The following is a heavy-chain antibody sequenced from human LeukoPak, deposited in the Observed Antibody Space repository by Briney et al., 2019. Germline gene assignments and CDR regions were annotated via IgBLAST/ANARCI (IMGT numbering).Heavy chain of an antibody. J-gene: IGHJ4*02. Sequence: GGSLRLSCAASGFTFDDYAMHWVRQAPGKGLEWVSGISWNSGSIGSADSVKGRFTISRDNAKNSLYLQMNSLRAEDTALYYCAKDHNRKLGYYGPFDYWGQGTLVTVSS. D-gene: IGHD3-3*01. CDR1: GFTFDDYA. CDR2: ISWNSGSI. CDR3: AKDHNRKLGYYGPFDY. V-gene: IGHV3-9*01.